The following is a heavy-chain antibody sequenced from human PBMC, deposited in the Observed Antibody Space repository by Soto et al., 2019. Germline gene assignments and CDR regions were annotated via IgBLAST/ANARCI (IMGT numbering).Heavy chain of an antibody. CDR3: ARASDIVLMVYVRHGHFDY. D-gene: IGHD2-8*01. Sequence: GGSLRLSCAASGFTFSSYEMNWVRQAPGKGLEWVSYISSSGSTIYYADSVKGRFTISRDNAKNSLYLQMNSLRAEDTAVYYCARASDIVLMVYVRHGHFDYWGQGTLVTVSS. CDR1: GFTFSSYE. J-gene: IGHJ4*02. CDR2: ISSSGSTI. V-gene: IGHV3-48*03.